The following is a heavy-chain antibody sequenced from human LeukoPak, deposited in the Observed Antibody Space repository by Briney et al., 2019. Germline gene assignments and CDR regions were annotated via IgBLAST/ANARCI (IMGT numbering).Heavy chain of an antibody. CDR1: GFTFSSYA. V-gene: IGHV3-23*01. CDR3: AKVLGYCSSTSCYGPYWFDP. Sequence: PGGSLRLSCAAPGFTFSSYAMSWVRQAPGKGLEWVSAISGSGGSTYYADSVKGRFTISRDNSKNTLYLQMNSLRAEDTAVYYCAKVLGYCSSTSCYGPYWFDPWGQGTLVAVSS. D-gene: IGHD2-2*01. J-gene: IGHJ5*02. CDR2: ISGSGGST.